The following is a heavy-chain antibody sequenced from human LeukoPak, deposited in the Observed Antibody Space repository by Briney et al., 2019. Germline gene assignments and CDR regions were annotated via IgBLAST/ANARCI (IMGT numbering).Heavy chain of an antibody. D-gene: IGHD1-26*01. Sequence: SETLSLTCTVSGGSISSYYWNWIRQPPGKGLEWIGYIFYSGRTNYNPSLKSRVTISVDTSKKQFSLKLSSVTAADTAFYYCARYIVSYPHDAFDIWGQGTMVTVSS. V-gene: IGHV4-59*01. CDR3: ARYIVSYPHDAFDI. CDR2: IFYSGRT. J-gene: IGHJ3*02. CDR1: GGSISSYY.